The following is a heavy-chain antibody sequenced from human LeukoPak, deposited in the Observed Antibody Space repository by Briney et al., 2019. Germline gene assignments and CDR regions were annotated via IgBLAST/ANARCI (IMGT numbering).Heavy chain of an antibody. CDR2: ISSSSSYI. V-gene: IGHV3-21*01. Sequence: PGGSLRLSCAASGFTFSSYSMNWVRQAPGKGLEWVSSISSSSSYIHYADSVKGRFTISRDNAKNSLYLQMSSLRAEDTAVYYCARDGSSEDYWGQGTLVTVSS. J-gene: IGHJ4*02. CDR1: GFTFSSYS. CDR3: ARDGSSEDY. D-gene: IGHD6-13*01.